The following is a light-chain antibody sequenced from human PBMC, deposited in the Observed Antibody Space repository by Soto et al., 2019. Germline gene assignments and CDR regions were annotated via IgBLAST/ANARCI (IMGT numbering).Light chain of an antibody. CDR2: GAS. CDR3: QQYNNWHPLT. CDR1: QSVSST. J-gene: IGKJ4*01. Sequence: EIVMTQSPATLSVSPGERATLSCRASQSVSSTLDWYQHKPGQAPRLLIYGASTRATGIPARFRGSGSGTEFTLTISSLQSEDVAVYYCQQYNNWHPLTFGGGTKVEIK. V-gene: IGKV3-15*01.